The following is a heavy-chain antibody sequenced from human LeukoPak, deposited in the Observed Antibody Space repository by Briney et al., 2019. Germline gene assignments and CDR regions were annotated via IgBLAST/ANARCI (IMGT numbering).Heavy chain of an antibody. D-gene: IGHD3-22*01. Sequence: GGSLRLSCAASGFTVSSNYMSWVRQAPGKGLEWVSVIYSGGSTYYADSVKGRFTISRHNSKNTLYLQMNSLRAEETTVYYCARVAAGIYDSSGYYLRDFDYWGQGNLVTVSS. V-gene: IGHV3-53*04. CDR1: GFTVSSNY. CDR3: ARVAAGIYDSSGYYLRDFDY. J-gene: IGHJ4*02. CDR2: IYSGGST.